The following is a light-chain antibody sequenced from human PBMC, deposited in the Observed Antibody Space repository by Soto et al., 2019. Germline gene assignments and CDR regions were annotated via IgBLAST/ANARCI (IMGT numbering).Light chain of an antibody. CDR1: SSNIGSNT. V-gene: IGLV1-44*01. CDR3: AAWDDSLNAPYV. CDR2: SNN. Sequence: QAFRTHPPSASGTPGQRVTIACSGSSSNIGSNTVNWYQQLPGTAPKLLIYSNNQRPSGVPDRFSGSKSGTSASLAISGLQSEDEADYYCAAWDDSLNAPYVFGTGTKVTVL. J-gene: IGLJ1*01.